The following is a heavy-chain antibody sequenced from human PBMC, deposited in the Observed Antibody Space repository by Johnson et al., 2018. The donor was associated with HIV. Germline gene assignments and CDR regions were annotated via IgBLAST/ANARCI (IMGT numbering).Heavy chain of an antibody. D-gene: IGHD3-10*01. Sequence: VQLVESGGGVVQPGRSLRLSCAASGFTFDDYGMSWVRQAPGKGLEWVSLIYSGGLTYYADSVMGRFTISRDNFKNTLYLQMNSLRVEDTALYYCAREGVGTLDFTSSVRRVKSAFDIWG. J-gene: IGHJ3*02. V-gene: IGHV3-66*01. CDR3: AREGVGTLDFTSSVRRVKSAFDI. CDR1: GFTFDDYG. CDR2: IYSGGLT.